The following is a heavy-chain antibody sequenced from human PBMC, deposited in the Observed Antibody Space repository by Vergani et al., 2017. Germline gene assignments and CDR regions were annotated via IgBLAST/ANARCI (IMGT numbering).Heavy chain of an antibody. CDR1: GFTFSNSA. CDR2: ISGPGLST. Sequence: EVHLLESGGGLVQSGGSLRLSCAASGFTFSNSAVSWVRQAPGRGLAWVSSISGPGLSTYYADSVKGRFSISRDNSKNTVFLQMHSLRAEDTAIYYCVKEKIDVDYYFFDSWGHGILVTVSS. J-gene: IGHJ4*01. CDR3: VKEKIDVDYYFFDS. V-gene: IGHV3-23*01. D-gene: IGHD3-10*01.